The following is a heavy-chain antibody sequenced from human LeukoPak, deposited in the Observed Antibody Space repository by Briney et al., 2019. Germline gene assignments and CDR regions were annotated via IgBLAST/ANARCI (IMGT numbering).Heavy chain of an antibody. CDR1: GYTFTGYY. J-gene: IGHJ4*02. Sequence: GASVKVSCKASGYTFTGYYMHWVRQAPGQGLEWMGWITPNSGGTNYAQKFQGRVTMTEDTSTDTAYMELSSLRSEDTAVYYCATLIVGATTDDYWGQGTLVTVSS. CDR2: ITPNSGGT. V-gene: IGHV1-2*02. D-gene: IGHD1-26*01. CDR3: ATLIVGATTDDY.